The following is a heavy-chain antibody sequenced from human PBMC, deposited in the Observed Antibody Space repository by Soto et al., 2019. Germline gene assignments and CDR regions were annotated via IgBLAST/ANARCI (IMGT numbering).Heavy chain of an antibody. CDR2: INHSGST. CDR3: ARAVVVVTAIPADAFDI. Sequence: SETLSLTSAVYGGSFSGYYWGWIRQPPGKGLEWIGEINHSGSTNYNPALKSRVTISVDTAKNLFSLKLSFVTAADTAVYYCARAVVVVTAIPADAFDIWGQGTMVTGSS. V-gene: IGHV4-34*01. D-gene: IGHD2-21*02. J-gene: IGHJ3*02. CDR1: GGSFSGYY.